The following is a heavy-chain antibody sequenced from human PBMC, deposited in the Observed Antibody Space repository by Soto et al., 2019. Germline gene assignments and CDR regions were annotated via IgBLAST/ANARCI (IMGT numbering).Heavy chain of an antibody. CDR2: ISAYNGNT. D-gene: IGHD5-12*01. CDR3: ARDLYPHIGSRMDV. V-gene: IGHV1-18*01. CDR1: GYTFTSYG. Sequence: ASGKVSCNASGYTFTSYGISWVRQAPGQGLEWMGWISAYNGNTNYAQKLQGRVTMTTDTSTSTAYMELRSLRSDDTAVYYCARDLYPHIGSRMDVWGQGTTVTV. J-gene: IGHJ6*02.